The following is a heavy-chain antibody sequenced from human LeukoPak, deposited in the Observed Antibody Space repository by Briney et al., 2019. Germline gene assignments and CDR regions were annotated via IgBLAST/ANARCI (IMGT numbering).Heavy chain of an antibody. CDR3: AREHCGGDCWGGFDY. CDR1: AGSISSGSYY. D-gene: IGHD2-21*02. V-gene: IGHV4-61*02. CDR2: IYTSGST. Sequence: PSETLSLTCTVYAGSISSGSYYWSWIRQPAGKGLEWIGRIYTSGSTNYNPSLKSRVTISVDTSKNQFSLKLSSVTAADTAVYYCAREHCGGDCWGGFDYWGQGTLVTVSS. J-gene: IGHJ4*02.